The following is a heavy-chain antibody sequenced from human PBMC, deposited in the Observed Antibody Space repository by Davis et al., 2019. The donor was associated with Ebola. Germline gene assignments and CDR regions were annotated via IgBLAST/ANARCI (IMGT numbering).Heavy chain of an antibody. V-gene: IGHV3-30*02. CDR1: GFTFTSHA. D-gene: IGHD4-11*01. J-gene: IGHJ4*02. Sequence: GESLKISCSASGFTFTSHAIYWVRQAPGRGLEWVAFVRSHGSDDHYADSVKGRFTISRDNSKNTLYLQMNSLRPEDTAVYYCARDSDDYSFDYWGQGTLVTVSS. CDR3: ARDSDDYSFDY. CDR2: VRSHGSDD.